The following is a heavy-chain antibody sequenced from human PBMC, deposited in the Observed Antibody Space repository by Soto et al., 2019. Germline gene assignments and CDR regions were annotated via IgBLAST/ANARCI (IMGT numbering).Heavy chain of an antibody. D-gene: IGHD2-8*01. J-gene: IGHJ5*02. Sequence: ASVKVSCKASGYTFTSYGISWVLQAPGQGLEWMGWISAYNGNTNYAQKLQGRVTMTTDTSTSTAYMELRSLRSDDTAVYYCARTRAYCTNGVCYLSGNWFDPWGQGTLVTVSS. CDR2: ISAYNGNT. CDR3: ARTRAYCTNGVCYLSGNWFDP. CDR1: GYTFTSYG. V-gene: IGHV1-18*01.